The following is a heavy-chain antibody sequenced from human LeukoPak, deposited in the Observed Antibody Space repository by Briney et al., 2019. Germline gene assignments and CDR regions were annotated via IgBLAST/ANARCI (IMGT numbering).Heavy chain of an antibody. J-gene: IGHJ4*02. D-gene: IGHD3-10*01. CDR2: IYSGGST. CDR1: GFTVSSNY. Sequence: PGGSLRLSCAASGFTVSSNYMSWVRQAPGKGLEWVSVIYSGGSTYYADSVKGRFTISRDNSKNTLYLQMNSLRAEDTAVYYCAGAPLWFGESPDYWGQGTLVTVSS. V-gene: IGHV3-66*01. CDR3: AGAPLWFGESPDY.